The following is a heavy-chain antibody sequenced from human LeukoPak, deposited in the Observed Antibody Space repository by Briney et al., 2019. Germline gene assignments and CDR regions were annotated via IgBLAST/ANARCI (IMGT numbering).Heavy chain of an antibody. CDR3: ARGRYCSSASCLDY. D-gene: IGHD2-2*01. J-gene: IGHJ4*02. CDR2: IYYGGHT. V-gene: IGHV4-39*07. CDR1: GASINSISYY. Sequence: SETLSLTCTVSGASINSISYYWGWIRQSPGKGLEWIGTIYYGGHTYYTPSLKSRVTMSEDTSKNQFSLNLNSVTAADTAVYFCARGRYCSSASCLDYWGQGTLVTVSS.